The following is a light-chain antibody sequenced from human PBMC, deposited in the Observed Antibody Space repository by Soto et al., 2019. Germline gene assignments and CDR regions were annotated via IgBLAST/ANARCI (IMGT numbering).Light chain of an antibody. CDR1: QSVSSY. CDR3: QQRSNWPPIT. J-gene: IGKJ5*01. CDR2: DAS. Sequence: EIVLTQSPATLSLSRGERTTLXXRASQSVSSYLAWYQQKPGQAPRLLIYDASNRATGIPARFSGSGSGTDFTLTISSLEPEDFAVYYCQQRSNWPPITFGQGTRLE. V-gene: IGKV3-11*01.